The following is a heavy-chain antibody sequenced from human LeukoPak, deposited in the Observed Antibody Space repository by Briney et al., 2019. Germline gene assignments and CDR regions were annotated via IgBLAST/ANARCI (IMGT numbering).Heavy chain of an antibody. CDR2: IKQDGSEK. V-gene: IGHV3-7*01. D-gene: IGHD2-8*01. CDR3: ARALIGYYFDY. Sequence: GGSLRLSCAASGFTFSSYWMSWVRQAPGKGLEWVANIKQDGSEKYYVDSVKGRFTISRDNSKNSLYLQMNSLRAEDTAVYYCARALIGYYFDYWGQGTLVTVSS. CDR1: GFTFSSYW. J-gene: IGHJ4*02.